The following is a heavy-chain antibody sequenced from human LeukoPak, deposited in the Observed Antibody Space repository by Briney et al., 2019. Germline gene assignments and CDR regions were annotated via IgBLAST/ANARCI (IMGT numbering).Heavy chain of an antibody. V-gene: IGHV1-69*13. CDR1: GYTFTNYY. J-gene: IGHJ5*02. Sequence: ASVKVSCKAPGYTFTNYYMHWVRQAPGQGLEWMGGIIPIFGTANYAQKFQGRVTITADESTSTAYMELSSLRSEDTAVYYCARASMSGNWFDPWGQGTLVTVSS. CDR3: ARASMSGNWFDP. D-gene: IGHD3-3*01. CDR2: IIPIFGTA.